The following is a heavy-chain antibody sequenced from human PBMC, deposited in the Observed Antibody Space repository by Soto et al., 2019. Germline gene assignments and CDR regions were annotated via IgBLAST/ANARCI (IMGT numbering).Heavy chain of an antibody. Sequence: DVQLVESGGVVVQPGGSLRLSCAASGFTFDDYTMHWVRQAPGKGLEWVSLISWDGGSTYYADSVKGRFTISRDNSKNSLYLQMNSLRTEDTALYYCAKDMMTYYYGSGSFPYYYYGMDVWGQGTTVTVSS. V-gene: IGHV3-43*01. CDR3: AKDMMTYYYGSGSFPYYYYGMDV. D-gene: IGHD3-10*01. J-gene: IGHJ6*02. CDR1: GFTFDDYT. CDR2: ISWDGGST.